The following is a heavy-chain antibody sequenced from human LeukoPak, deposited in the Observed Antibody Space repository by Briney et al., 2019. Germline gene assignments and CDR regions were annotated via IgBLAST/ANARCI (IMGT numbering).Heavy chain of an antibody. V-gene: IGHV4-59*01. CDR3: ARVSDWGSGFGFDY. Sequence: SETLSLTCTVSGGSISSYYWSWIRQPPGKGLEWIGYIYYSGSTNYNPSLKSRVTISVDTSKNQFSLKLSSVTAADTAVYYCARVSDWGSGFGFDYWGQGTLVTVSS. CDR1: GGSISSYY. D-gene: IGHD7-27*01. CDR2: IYYSGST. J-gene: IGHJ4*02.